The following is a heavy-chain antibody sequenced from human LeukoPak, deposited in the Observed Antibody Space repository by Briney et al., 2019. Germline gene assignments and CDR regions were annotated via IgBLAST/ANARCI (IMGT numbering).Heavy chain of an antibody. Sequence: PGGSLRLSCAASGFTFSNYAMSWVRQAPGKGLEWVSAISGSGGSTYYADSVKGRFTISRDNSKNTLYLQMNSLRAEDTAVYYCAKEGPTIRRRWGLDMTIDYWGQGTLVTVSS. V-gene: IGHV3-23*01. J-gene: IGHJ4*02. D-gene: IGHD4/OR15-4a*01. CDR2: ISGSGGST. CDR3: AKEGPTIRRRWGLDMTIDY. CDR1: GFTFSNYA.